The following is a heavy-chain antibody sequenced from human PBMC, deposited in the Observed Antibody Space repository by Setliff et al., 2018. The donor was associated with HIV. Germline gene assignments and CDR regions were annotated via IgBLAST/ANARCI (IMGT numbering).Heavy chain of an antibody. CDR1: GESLSDYY. J-gene: IGHJ4*02. V-gene: IGHV4-34*10. CDR3: ARYVSDWFYIDS. CDR2: INHNKSS. D-gene: IGHD3-9*01. Sequence: TSETLSLTCAVYGESLSDYYWSWIRQPPGKGLEWIGEINHNKSSDYNPSLKSRVTMSVDTSENQFSLKLSSVTAADTAVYYCARYVSDWFYIDSWGQGTLVTVSS.